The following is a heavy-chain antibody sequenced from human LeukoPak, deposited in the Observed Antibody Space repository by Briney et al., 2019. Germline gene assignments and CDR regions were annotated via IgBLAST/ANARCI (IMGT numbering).Heavy chain of an antibody. D-gene: IGHD2-15*01. CDR1: GFTFSDYY. J-gene: IGHJ5*02. Sequence: GGSLRLSCAASGFTFSDYYMSWIRQAPGKGLEWVSYISSSGSTIYYADSVKGRFTISRDDSKNTVYVQMNSLRAEDTAVYYCARGSGGSYYSRFDRWGQGTLVTVSS. CDR2: ISSSGSTI. V-gene: IGHV3-11*01. CDR3: ARGSGGSYYSRFDR.